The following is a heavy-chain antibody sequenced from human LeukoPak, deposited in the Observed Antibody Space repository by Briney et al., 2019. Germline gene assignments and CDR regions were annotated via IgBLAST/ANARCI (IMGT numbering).Heavy chain of an antibody. D-gene: IGHD4-23*01. CDR3: ARVGDYGANSAMVMTP. CDR1: GGSFSSYV. Sequence: SVKVSCKASGGSFSSYVFTWVRQAPGQGLEWMGGIVPIFGRANYAQKFQGRVTITADKSTNTVYTEVSRLTSEDTAVYYCARVGDYGANSAMVMTPWGQGTLVTVSS. J-gene: IGHJ4*02. V-gene: IGHV1-69*06. CDR2: IVPIFGRA.